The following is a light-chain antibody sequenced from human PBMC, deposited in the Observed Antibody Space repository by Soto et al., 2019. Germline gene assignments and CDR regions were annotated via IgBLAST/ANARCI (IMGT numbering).Light chain of an antibody. J-gene: IGKJ1*01. CDR1: QSVSSN. V-gene: IGKV3-15*01. Sequence: EIVMTQSPGTLSVSPGERATLSCRASQSVSSNLAWYQQQPGQAPSLLIYGASTSATGIPARCSGSRSGTEFTLTISSLQSEDFAVYYCQQYNNWPRTFGQGTKVEIK. CDR3: QQYNNWPRT. CDR2: GAS.